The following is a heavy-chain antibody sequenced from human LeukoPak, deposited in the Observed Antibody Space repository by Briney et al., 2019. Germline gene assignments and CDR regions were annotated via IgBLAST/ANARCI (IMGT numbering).Heavy chain of an antibody. CDR3: AKDLAAAGQPNFHY. Sequence: PGRSLRLSCASSGFTFSSYGMHWVRQAPGKGLEWVAVIWYDGSNKYYADSVKGRFTISRDNSKNTLYLQMNSLRAEDTAVYTCAKDLAAAGQPNFHYWSQGTLVTVSS. D-gene: IGHD6-13*01. J-gene: IGHJ1*01. V-gene: IGHV3-33*06. CDR2: IWYDGSNK. CDR1: GFTFSSYG.